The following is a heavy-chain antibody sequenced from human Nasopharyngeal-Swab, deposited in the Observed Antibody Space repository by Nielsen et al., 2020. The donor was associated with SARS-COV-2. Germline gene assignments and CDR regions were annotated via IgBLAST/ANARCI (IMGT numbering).Heavy chain of an antibody. Sequence: SETLSLTCAVSGASISSGAYSWSWIRQPPGKGLEWIGYLYRGGSAYYNPSLKSRFAISVDTSKNQFSLELTSVTAADTAVYYCASSSGSWDFDYWGQGTLVTVSS. CDR1: GASISSGAYS. V-gene: IGHV4-30-2*01. J-gene: IGHJ4*02. D-gene: IGHD1-26*01. CDR3: ASSSGSWDFDY. CDR2: LYRGGSA.